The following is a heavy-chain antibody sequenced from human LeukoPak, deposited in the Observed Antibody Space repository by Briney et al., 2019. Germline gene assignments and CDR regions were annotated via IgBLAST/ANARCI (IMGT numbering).Heavy chain of an antibody. CDR1: GFTFSSYG. Sequence: GGSLGLPCAASGFTFSSYGMSWVRQAPGKGLEWVSAISGSGGSTYYADSVKGRFTISRDNSKNTLYLQMNSLRAEDTAVYYCAKSGSGYDWFDYWGQGTLVTVSS. CDR3: AKSGSGYDWFDY. V-gene: IGHV3-23*01. D-gene: IGHD5-12*01. CDR2: ISGSGGST. J-gene: IGHJ4*02.